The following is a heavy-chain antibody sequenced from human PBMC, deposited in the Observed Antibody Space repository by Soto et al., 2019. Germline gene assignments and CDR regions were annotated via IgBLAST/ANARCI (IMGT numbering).Heavy chain of an antibody. D-gene: IGHD2-21*01. J-gene: IGHJ4*02. Sequence: TLSVTCGVSGGSLSGATYAWNWIRQPPGKGLEWIGYIFPSGTTYYNPSLKSRVTISIDVSKNQFSLSLRSLTAADTADYYCARSMDFHYLRQGPLVTVS. CDR1: GGSLSGATYA. V-gene: IGHV4-30-2*01. CDR3: ARSMDFHY. CDR2: IFPSGTT.